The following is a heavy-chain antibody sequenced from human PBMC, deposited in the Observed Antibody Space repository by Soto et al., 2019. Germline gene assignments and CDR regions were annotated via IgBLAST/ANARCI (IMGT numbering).Heavy chain of an antibody. D-gene: IGHD2-15*01. CDR2: IGSSGDTI. CDR3: ARLHYCSGGSCYGNGLDV. Sequence: PGGSLRLSCAASGFTFSDYYMNWIRQAPGKGLEWVSYIGSSGDTIYYTDSVKGRFTISRDNAKNSLYLQMSSLRAEDTAVYYCARLHYCSGGSCYGNGLDVWGQGTTVTVS. CDR1: GFTFSDYY. V-gene: IGHV3-11*01. J-gene: IGHJ6*02.